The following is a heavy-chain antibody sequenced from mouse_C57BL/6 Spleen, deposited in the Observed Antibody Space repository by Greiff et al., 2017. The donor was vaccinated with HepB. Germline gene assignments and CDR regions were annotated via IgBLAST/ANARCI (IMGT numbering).Heavy chain of an antibody. J-gene: IGHJ4*01. D-gene: IGHD1-1*01. V-gene: IGHV1-26*01. CDR2: INPNNGGT. CDR3: ARRGTTVVATYYYAMDY. Sequence: EVQLQQSGPELVKPGASVKISCKASGYTFTDYYMNWVKQSHGKSLEWIGDINPNNGGTSYNQKFKGKATLTVDKSSSTAYMELRSLTSEDSAVYYCARRGTTVVATYYYAMDYWGQGTSVTVSS. CDR1: GYTFTDYY.